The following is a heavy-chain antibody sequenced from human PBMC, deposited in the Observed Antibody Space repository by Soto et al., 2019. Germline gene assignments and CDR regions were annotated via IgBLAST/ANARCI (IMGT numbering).Heavy chain of an antibody. V-gene: IGHV4-39*01. D-gene: IGHD3-10*01. Sequence: QLQLQESGPGLVKPSETLSLTCTVSGDSISSTNYYWGWIRQPPGQGLEWIGIVHYYGSTYYNPSLKSRLTISVDTSQVSLKLTSVTAADTALYYCARLPHHMARECYFDIWGPGTLVTVSS. J-gene: IGHJ4*02. CDR3: ARLPHHMARECYFDI. CDR2: VHYYGST. CDR1: GDSISSTNYY.